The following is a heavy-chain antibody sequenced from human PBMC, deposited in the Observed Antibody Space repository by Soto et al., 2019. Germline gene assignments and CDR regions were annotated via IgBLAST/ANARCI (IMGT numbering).Heavy chain of an antibody. Sequence: LRLSCAGSGFIVSSYYMSWVRQAPGKGLEWVSGISSSGGSTYYADSVKGRFTISRDNSKNMLYLQMNNLRAEDTAVYYCAKAQGGSYFDYWGQGTLVTVSS. CDR2: ISSSGGST. CDR1: GFIVSSYY. J-gene: IGHJ4*02. V-gene: IGHV3-23*01. D-gene: IGHD2-15*01. CDR3: AKAQGGSYFDY.